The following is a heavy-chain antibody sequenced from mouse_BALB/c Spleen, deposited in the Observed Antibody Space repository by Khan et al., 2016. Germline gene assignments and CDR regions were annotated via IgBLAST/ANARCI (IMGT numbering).Heavy chain of an antibody. V-gene: IGHV1-74*01. CDR3: ATNDGDSVVMDY. Sequence: QVQLKQSGAELVRPGASVKLSCKASGYSFTTYWMNWVKQRPGQGLEWIGMIHPSDSETRFNQKFKDKATLTVDKSSNTAYMQLSSPTSEDSAVYYCATNDGDSVVMDYWGQGTSVTVSS. J-gene: IGHJ4*01. D-gene: IGHD2-3*01. CDR1: GYSFTTYW. CDR2: IHPSDSET.